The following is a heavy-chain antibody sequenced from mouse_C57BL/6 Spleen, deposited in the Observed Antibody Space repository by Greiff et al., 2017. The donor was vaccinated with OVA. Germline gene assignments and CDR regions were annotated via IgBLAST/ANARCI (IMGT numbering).Heavy chain of an antibody. CDR3: ARDYGSSYDVDSEAMDY. V-gene: IGHV3-6*01. D-gene: IGHD1-1*01. J-gene: IGHJ4*01. CDR1: GYSITSGYY. Sequence: EVQLQQSGPGLVKPSQSLSLTCSVTGYSITSGYYWNWIRQFPGNKLEWMGYISYDGSNNYNPSLKNRNSITRDTSKNQFFLKLNSVTTEDTATYYCARDYGSSYDVDSEAMDYWGQGTSVTVSS. CDR2: ISYDGSN.